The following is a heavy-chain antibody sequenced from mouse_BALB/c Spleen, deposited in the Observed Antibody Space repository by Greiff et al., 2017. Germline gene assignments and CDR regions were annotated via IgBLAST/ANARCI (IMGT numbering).Heavy chain of an antibody. CDR1: GFTFSSFG. CDR3: ARYGYGSSYTLAY. J-gene: IGHJ2*01. D-gene: IGHD1-1*01. Sequence: EVQLVESGGGLVQPGGSRKLSCAASGFTFSSFGMHWVRQAPEKGLEWVAYISSGSSTIYYADTVKGRFTISRDNPKNTLFLQMTSLRSEDTAMYYCARYGYGSSYTLAYWGQGTILTVSS. CDR2: ISSGSSTI. V-gene: IGHV5-17*02.